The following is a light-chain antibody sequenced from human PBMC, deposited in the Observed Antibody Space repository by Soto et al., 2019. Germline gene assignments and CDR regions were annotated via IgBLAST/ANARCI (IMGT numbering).Light chain of an antibody. Sequence: SYELTQPPSVSVSPGQTASITCSGDKLGDKYACWYQQKPGQSPVLVIYQDSKRPSGIPERFSGSNSGNTATLTISWTQAMEEADYYCQAWDSSTEDVVFGGGTKLTVL. CDR2: QDS. J-gene: IGLJ2*01. CDR3: QAWDSSTEDVV. CDR1: KLGDKY. V-gene: IGLV3-1*01.